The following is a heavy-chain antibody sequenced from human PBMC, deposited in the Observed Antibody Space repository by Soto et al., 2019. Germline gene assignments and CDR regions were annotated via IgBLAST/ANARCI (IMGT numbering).Heavy chain of an antibody. CDR1: GFTFSSYA. CDR3: ARDQGFGSASKDAFDI. CDR2: ISYDGSNK. V-gene: IGHV3-30-3*01. Sequence: RRLSCAASGFTFSSYAMHWVRQAPGKGLEWVAVISYDGSNKYYADSVKGRFTISRDNSKNTLYLQMNSLRAEDTAVYYCARDQGFGSASKDAFDIWGQGTMVTVSS. D-gene: IGHD3-10*01. J-gene: IGHJ3*02.